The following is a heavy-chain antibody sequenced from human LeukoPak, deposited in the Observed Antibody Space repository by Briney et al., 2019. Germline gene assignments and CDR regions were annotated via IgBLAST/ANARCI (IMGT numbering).Heavy chain of an antibody. D-gene: IGHD3-10*01. V-gene: IGHV1-3*01. CDR1: GYTFTSYA. J-gene: IGHJ3*02. CDR3: ARETYYDYYGSGSYRDAFDI. CDR2: INAGNGNT. Sequence: ASVKVSCKASGYTFTSYAMHWVRQAPGQRLEWMGWINAGNGNTKYSQKFQGRVTITRDTSASTAYMELSSLRSEDTAVYYCARETYYDYYGSGSYRDAFDIWGQGTMVTVSS.